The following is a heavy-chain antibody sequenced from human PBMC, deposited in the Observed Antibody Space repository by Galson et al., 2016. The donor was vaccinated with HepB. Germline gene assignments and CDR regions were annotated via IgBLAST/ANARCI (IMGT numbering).Heavy chain of an antibody. Sequence: QSGAEVKKPGQSLRISCKGSGFSFTSYWIIWVRQMPGKGLEWLGRLDPSDSFTIYSPSFQGHVTIPADKSISTAYLQWSSLKASDTAIYYCARQAVAPDYWGQGTLVTVSS. J-gene: IGHJ4*02. CDR2: LDPSDSFT. V-gene: IGHV5-10-1*01. D-gene: IGHD6-19*01. CDR3: ARQAVAPDY. CDR1: GFSFTSYW.